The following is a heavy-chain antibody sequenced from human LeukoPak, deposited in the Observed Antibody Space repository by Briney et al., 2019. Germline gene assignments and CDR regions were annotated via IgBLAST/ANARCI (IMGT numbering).Heavy chain of an antibody. Sequence: SETLSLTCTVSGGSISSYYWSWIRQPPGKGLEWIGYIYYSGSTNYNPSLKSRVTISVDTSKNQFSLKLSSVTAADTAVYYCARHISWHFDLWGRGTLVTVSS. CDR1: GGSISSYY. J-gene: IGHJ2*01. V-gene: IGHV4-59*08. CDR3: ARHISWHFDL. CDR2: IYYSGST.